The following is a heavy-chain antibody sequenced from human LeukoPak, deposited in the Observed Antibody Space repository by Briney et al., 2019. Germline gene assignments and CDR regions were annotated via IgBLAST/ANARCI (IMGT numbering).Heavy chain of an antibody. Sequence: GGSLRLSCAASGFTFSNAWMSWVRQAPGKRLEWVGRIKSKTDGGTTDYAAPVKGRFTISRDDSKNTLYLQMNSLKTEDTAVYYCTTDTDDILTGYYVYYWGQGTLVTVSS. V-gene: IGHV3-15*01. CDR2: IKSKTDGGTT. J-gene: IGHJ4*02. D-gene: IGHD3-9*01. CDR1: GFTFSNAW. CDR3: TTDTDDILTGYYVYY.